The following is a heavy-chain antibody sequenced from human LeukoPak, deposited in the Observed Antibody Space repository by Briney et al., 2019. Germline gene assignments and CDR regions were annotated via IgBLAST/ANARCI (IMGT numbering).Heavy chain of an antibody. CDR3: ARDRTMVRGVMGYYMDV. Sequence: ASVKVSCKASGYTFTGYYMHWVRQAPGQGLEWMGWINPNSGGTNYAQKFQGRVTMTRDTSISTAYMELSRLRSDDTAVYYCARDRTMVRGVMGYYMDVWGKGTTVTVSS. J-gene: IGHJ6*03. D-gene: IGHD3-10*01. CDR2: INPNSGGT. CDR1: GYTFTGYY. V-gene: IGHV1-2*02.